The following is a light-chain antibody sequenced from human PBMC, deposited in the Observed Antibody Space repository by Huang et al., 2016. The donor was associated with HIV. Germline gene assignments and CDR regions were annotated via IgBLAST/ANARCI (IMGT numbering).Light chain of an antibody. J-gene: IGKJ4*01. Sequence: DIQMTQSPSSLSASVGDRVTIACRASQSIGTYLNWYQQKPGKAPRLLIHVASSLQSGVTSRFSGSGYGTDFTLNISSLQPEDYATYYCQQSYSALGLTFGGGTKVEIK. CDR2: VAS. CDR1: QSIGTY. CDR3: QQSYSALGLT. V-gene: IGKV1-39*01.